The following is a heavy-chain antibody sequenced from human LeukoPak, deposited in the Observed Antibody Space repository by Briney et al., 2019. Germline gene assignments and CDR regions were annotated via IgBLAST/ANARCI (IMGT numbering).Heavy chain of an antibody. Sequence: ASVKVSCKASGYTFTSYYIHWVRQAPGQGLEWMGIINPSGGSTSYAQKFQGRVTMTRDTSTSTVYMELSSLRSEDTAVYYCARGGIAAAGIPLNWFDPWGQGTLVTVSS. CDR2: INPSGGST. V-gene: IGHV1-46*01. CDR3: ARGGIAAAGIPLNWFDP. J-gene: IGHJ5*02. CDR1: GYTFTSYY. D-gene: IGHD6-13*01.